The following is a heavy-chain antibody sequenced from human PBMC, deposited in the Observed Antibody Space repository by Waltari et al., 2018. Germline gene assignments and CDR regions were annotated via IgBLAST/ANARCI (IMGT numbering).Heavy chain of an antibody. D-gene: IGHD6-19*01. CDR1: GFTFSSYA. CDR2: ISGIGGST. CDR3: AKGRYSSGWYSIGY. J-gene: IGHJ4*02. Sequence: EVQLLESGGGLVQPGGSLRLSCTASGFTFSSYAMSWVRQPPGQGLEWVSAISGIGGSTYYADYVKGRFTISRDNYKNTLYLQMNSMRAEDTAVYYCAKGRYSSGWYSIGYWGQGTLVTVSS. V-gene: IGHV3-23*01.